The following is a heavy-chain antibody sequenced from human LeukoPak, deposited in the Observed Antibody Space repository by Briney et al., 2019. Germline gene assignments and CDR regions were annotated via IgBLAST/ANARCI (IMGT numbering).Heavy chain of an antibody. D-gene: IGHD6-19*01. J-gene: IGHJ4*02. CDR3: ATFTSGWSLGY. CDR2: ISGSGGST. V-gene: IGHV3-23*01. CDR1: GFTFSSYA. Sequence: GGSLRLSCAASGFTFSSYAMRWVRQAPGKGLEWVSGISGSGGSTYYADSVKGRFTISRDNSKNTLHLQVNSLRAEDTAIYYCATFTSGWSLGYWGQGTLVTVSS.